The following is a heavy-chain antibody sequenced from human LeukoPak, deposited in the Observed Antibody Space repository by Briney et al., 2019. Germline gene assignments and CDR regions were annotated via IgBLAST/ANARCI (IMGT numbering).Heavy chain of an antibody. CDR3: AKDQWDGWYGRTVDY. Sequence: GGSLRLSCAASGFTFSSYGMHWVRQAPGKGLEWVAFIRYDGSNKYYADSVKGRFTISRDNSKNTLYLQMNSLRAEDTAVYYCAKDQWDGWYGRTVDYWGQGTLVTVSS. V-gene: IGHV3-30*02. CDR1: GFTFSSYG. D-gene: IGHD6-19*01. CDR2: IRYDGSNK. J-gene: IGHJ4*02.